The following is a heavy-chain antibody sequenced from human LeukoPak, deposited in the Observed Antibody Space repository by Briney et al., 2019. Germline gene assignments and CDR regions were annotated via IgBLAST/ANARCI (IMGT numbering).Heavy chain of an antibody. V-gene: IGHV3-30*01. Sequence: GSSLRLSCAASGLTFSRHVMHWVRQAPGKGLEWVALISYDGNNKFYADSVKGRFTISRDNSRNTLYLQMNSLRGEDAAVYSCARGGIPTGPYYYFYYMDVWGKGTAVAVSS. CDR3: ARGGIPTGPYYYFYYMDV. CDR1: GLTFSRHV. D-gene: IGHD3-10*01. CDR2: ISYDGNNK. J-gene: IGHJ6*03.